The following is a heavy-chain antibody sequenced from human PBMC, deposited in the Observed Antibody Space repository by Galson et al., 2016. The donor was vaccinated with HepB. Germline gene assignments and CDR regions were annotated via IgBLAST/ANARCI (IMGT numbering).Heavy chain of an antibody. J-gene: IGHJ5*02. CDR1: GFTFSDYY. V-gene: IGHV3-11*06. Sequence: SLRLSCAASGFTFSDYYMNWIRQAPGKGLEWVSYISSGRSYTNYADSVKGRFTISRDNAKKSLYLQMNSLRAEDTAVYYCARGRRGRYDLLTGYSADRGWFDPWGQGTLVTVSS. CDR3: ARGRRGRYDLLTGYSADRGWFDP. D-gene: IGHD3-9*01. CDR2: ISSGRSYT.